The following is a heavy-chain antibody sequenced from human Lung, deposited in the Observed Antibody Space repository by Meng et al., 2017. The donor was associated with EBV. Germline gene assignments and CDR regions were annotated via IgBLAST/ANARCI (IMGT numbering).Heavy chain of an antibody. Sequence: QVHLQESGPGLVKPSETLSLTCTVSGVSISSYYWSWIRQPAGKGLEWIGYIYYSGSTYYNPSLKSRVTISVDTSKNQFSLNLTFVTAADTAVYYCATTTVRGVNWIDPWGQGTLVTVSS. CDR3: ATTTVRGVNWIDP. CDR2: IYYSGST. V-gene: IGHV4-59*06. J-gene: IGHJ5*02. CDR1: GVSISSYY. D-gene: IGHD3-10*01.